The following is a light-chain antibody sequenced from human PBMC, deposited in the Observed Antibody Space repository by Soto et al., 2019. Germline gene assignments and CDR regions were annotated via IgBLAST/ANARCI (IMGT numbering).Light chain of an antibody. CDR1: QDISNY. CDR3: LEDYNYPRT. CDR2: AAS. J-gene: IGKJ1*01. Sequence: IHITQSPASLTECVGERVTITYQASQDISNYLNWYQQKPGKANKLLIYAASSLQSGVPSRFSGSGSGTDFTLTISSLQPEDFATYYCLEDYNYPRTVGHGTKVDIK. V-gene: IGKV1-6*01.